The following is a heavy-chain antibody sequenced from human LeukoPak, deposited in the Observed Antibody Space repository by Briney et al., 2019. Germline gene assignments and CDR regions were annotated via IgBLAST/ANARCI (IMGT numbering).Heavy chain of an antibody. J-gene: IGHJ4*02. V-gene: IGHV5-51*01. Sequence: GESLKISCKGSGYSFATYWIAWVRQMPGKGLEWMGIIYPDESNIRYSPSFQGQVTISADKSISTTYPQWSSLKASDTAMYYCARSTSGSFDSWGQGTPVTVSS. CDR3: ARSTSGSFDS. CDR1: GYSFATYW. D-gene: IGHD3-10*01. CDR2: IYPDESNI.